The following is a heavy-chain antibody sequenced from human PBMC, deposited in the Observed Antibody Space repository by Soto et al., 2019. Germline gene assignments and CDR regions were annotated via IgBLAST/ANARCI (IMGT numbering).Heavy chain of an antibody. CDR1: GYGFTTYG. D-gene: IGHD1-1*01. V-gene: IGHV1-18*01. J-gene: IGHJ4*02. CDR3: ARGRYGDY. CDR2: ISAPNGNT. Sequence: QVPLVQSGAEVKKPGASVKVSCKGSGYGFTTYGITWVRQAPGQGLEWMAWISAPNGNTNYAQKRQGRVTVTTDTSTSTAYMELRSLRSDDTAVYYCARGRYGDYWGQGPLVTVSS.